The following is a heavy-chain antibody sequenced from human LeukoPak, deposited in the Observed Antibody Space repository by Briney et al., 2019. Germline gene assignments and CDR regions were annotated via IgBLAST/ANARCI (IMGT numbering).Heavy chain of an antibody. D-gene: IGHD3-22*01. CDR3: ARGIVLGHSRYYDNRGDYYHPGLYGMDV. V-gene: IGHV1-3*01. CDR1: GYTFTSYA. CDR2: INAGNGNT. J-gene: IGHJ6*02. Sequence: ASVKVSCKASGYTFTSYAMHWVRQAPGQRLEWMGWINAGNGNTKYSQKFQGRVTITRDTSASTAYMELSSLRSEDTAVYYCARGIVLGHSRYYDNRGDYYHPGLYGMDVWGQGTTVTVSS.